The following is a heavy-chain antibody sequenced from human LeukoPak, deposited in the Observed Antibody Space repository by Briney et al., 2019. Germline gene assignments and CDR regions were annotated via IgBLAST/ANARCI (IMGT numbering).Heavy chain of an antibody. CDR2: IYYSGST. D-gene: IGHD2-21*02. CDR1: GGSISSGSYY. CDR3: AREEGYCGGDCYSPWFDP. J-gene: IGHJ5*02. V-gene: IGHV4-30-4*08. Sequence: PSQTLSLTCTVSGGSISSGSYYWSWIRQPAGKGLEWIGYIYYSGSTYYNPSLKSRVTISVDTSKNQFSLKLSSVTAADTAVYYCAREEGYCGGDCYSPWFDPWGQGTLVTVSS.